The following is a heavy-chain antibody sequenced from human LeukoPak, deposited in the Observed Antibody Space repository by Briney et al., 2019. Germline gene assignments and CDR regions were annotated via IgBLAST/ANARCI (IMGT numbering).Heavy chain of an antibody. J-gene: IGHJ4*02. CDR3: ARDLEPNWLYYFDY. CDR1: GYTFTGYY. D-gene: IGHD7-27*01. CDR2: INPNSGGT. V-gene: IGHV1-2*02. Sequence: ASVKVSCKASGYTFTGYYMHWVRQAPGQGLEWMGWINPNSGGTNYAQKFQGRVTMTRDTSISTAYMELSRLRSDDTAVYYCARDLEPNWLYYFDYWGQGTLVTVSS.